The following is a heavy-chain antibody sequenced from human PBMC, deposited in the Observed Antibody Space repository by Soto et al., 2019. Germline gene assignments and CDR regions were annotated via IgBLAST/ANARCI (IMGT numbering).Heavy chain of an antibody. CDR2: IGGSGGIT. CDR1: GFSFGTHS. V-gene: IGHV3-23*01. D-gene: IGHD3-10*01. CDR3: AKGLLIMVRKVIIPPQYYYGMDV. J-gene: IGHJ6*02. Sequence: PAESLRLSCAASGFSFGTHSTSCVRQPQGKGLEWDSAIGGSGGITYYENSVNGRLTNSRDNAKKTLYLQMNSLRAEDTAVYYCAKGLLIMVRKVIIPPQYYYGMDVWGQGTTVTVSS.